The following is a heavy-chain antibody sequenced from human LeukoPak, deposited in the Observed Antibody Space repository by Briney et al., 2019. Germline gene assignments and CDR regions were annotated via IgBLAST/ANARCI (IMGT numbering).Heavy chain of an antibody. CDR1: GFTFSTYA. Sequence: GSLRLSCAASGFTFSTYAVNWVRQAPGKGLEWVSAISGSGGTTYYADSVKGRFSISRDNSKNTLYLQMNSLRAEDTAVYYCAKDRSGWPTNFDSWGQGTLVTVSA. J-gene: IGHJ4*02. CDR2: ISGSGGTT. D-gene: IGHD6-19*01. V-gene: IGHV3-23*01. CDR3: AKDRSGWPTNFDS.